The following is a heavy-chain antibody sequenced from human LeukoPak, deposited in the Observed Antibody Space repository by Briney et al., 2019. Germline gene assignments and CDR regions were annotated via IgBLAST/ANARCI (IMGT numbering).Heavy chain of an antibody. D-gene: IGHD4-17*01. CDR3: AGDRGLYYGDYAFDY. V-gene: IGHV1-2*02. CDR1: GYTFTGYY. J-gene: IGHJ4*02. CDR2: INPNSGGT. Sequence: ASVKVSCKASGYTFTGYYMHWVRQAPGQGLEWMGCINPNSGGTNYAQKFQGRVTMTRDTSISTAYMELSRLRSDDTAVYNCAGDRGLYYGDYAFDYWGQGTLVTVSS.